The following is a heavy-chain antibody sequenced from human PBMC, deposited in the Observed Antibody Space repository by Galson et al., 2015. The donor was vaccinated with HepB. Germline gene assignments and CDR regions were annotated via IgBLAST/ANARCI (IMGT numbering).Heavy chain of an antibody. CDR2: IHMNSGKP. Sequence: TVSCKASGYTFTSYPINWVRQAPGQGLEWMGWIHMNSGKPTYAQGFTGRFVFSRDASVSAAYLQINSLKAEGTAVYDCARDSWPGAKPDVFDIWGQGTMVTVSS. CDR3: ARDSWPGAKPDVFDI. V-gene: IGHV7-4-1*02. CDR1: GYTFTSYP. J-gene: IGHJ3*02. D-gene: IGHD2-2*02.